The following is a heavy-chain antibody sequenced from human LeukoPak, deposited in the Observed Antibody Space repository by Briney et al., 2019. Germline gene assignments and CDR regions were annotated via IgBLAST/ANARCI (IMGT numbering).Heavy chain of an antibody. V-gene: IGHV4-31*03. CDR1: GGSISSGGYY. CDR2: IYYSGST. D-gene: IGHD6-19*01. J-gene: IGHJ4*02. CDR3: ARVQGAAVAVDY. Sequence: RSSQTPSLTCTVSGGSISSGGYYWSWIRQHPGKGLEWIGYIYYSGSTYYNPSLKSRVTISVDTSKNQFSLKLSSVTAADTAVYYCARVQGAAVAVDYWGQGTLVTVSS.